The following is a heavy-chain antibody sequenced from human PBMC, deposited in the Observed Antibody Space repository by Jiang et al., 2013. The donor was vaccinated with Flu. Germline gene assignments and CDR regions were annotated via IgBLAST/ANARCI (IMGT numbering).Heavy chain of an antibody. J-gene: IGHJ4*02. CDR3: ARDYYVWGSYRQGFDY. CDR1: GYTFTSYI. CDR2: ISGHNGNT. V-gene: IGHV1-18*01. Sequence: ASGYTFTSYIITWVRQAPGQGPEWMGWISGHNGNTKYAQNFQGRFNMTTDTSTSTAYMELRSLRSDDTAVYFCARDYYVWGSYRQGFDYWGQGTLVTVSS. D-gene: IGHD3-16*02.